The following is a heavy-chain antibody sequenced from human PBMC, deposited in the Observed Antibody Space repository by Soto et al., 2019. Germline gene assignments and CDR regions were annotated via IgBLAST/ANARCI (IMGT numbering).Heavy chain of an antibody. Sequence: PSETLSLTCTASGFSISSYYWSWIRQPPGKGLEWIGYIYYSGSTNYNPSLKSRVTISVDTSKNQFSLKLSSVTAADTAVYYCARGHSSGWIDAFDIWGQGTMVTVSS. CDR2: IYYSGST. J-gene: IGHJ3*02. CDR3: ARGHSSGWIDAFDI. CDR1: GFSISSYY. V-gene: IGHV4-59*01. D-gene: IGHD6-19*01.